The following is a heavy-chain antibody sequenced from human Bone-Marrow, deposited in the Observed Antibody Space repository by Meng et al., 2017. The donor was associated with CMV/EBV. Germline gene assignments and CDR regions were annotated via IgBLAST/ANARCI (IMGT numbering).Heavy chain of an antibody. CDR3: AKDQPPIVVVPAATFDY. CDR2: IKQDGSEK. V-gene: IGHV3-7*01. CDR1: GFTFSSFW. Sequence: GESLKISCVASGFTFSSFWMSWVRQAPGKGLEWVANIKQDGSEKYYVDSVKGRFTISRDNAKNSLYPQMNSLRAEDTAVYYCAKDQPPIVVVPAATFDYWGQGTLVTVSS. J-gene: IGHJ4*02. D-gene: IGHD2-2*01.